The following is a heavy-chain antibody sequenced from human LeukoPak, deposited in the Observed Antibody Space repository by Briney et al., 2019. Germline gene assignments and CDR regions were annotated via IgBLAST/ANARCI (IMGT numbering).Heavy chain of an antibody. Sequence: SETLSLTCAVYGGSFSHNYWTWVRQTPGRGLEWIGEIKHSGDISGHNPSLGSRVTISVDSSKKQFCLRLTSVTGADTCIYYCARVPDITARPCDTWGAGTPVIVSS. CDR2: IKHSGDIS. V-gene: IGHV4-34*01. CDR3: ARVPDITARPCDT. J-gene: IGHJ5*02. CDR1: GGSFSHNY. D-gene: IGHD1-1*01.